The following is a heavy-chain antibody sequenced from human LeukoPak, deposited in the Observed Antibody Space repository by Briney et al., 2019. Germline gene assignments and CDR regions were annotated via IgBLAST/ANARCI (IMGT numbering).Heavy chain of an antibody. CDR3: AREPAAAGKNWFDP. D-gene: IGHD6-25*01. V-gene: IGHV3-48*04. J-gene: IGHJ5*02. CDR1: GFTFSDYS. Sequence: GGSLRLSCAASGFTFSDYSMNWVRQAPGKGLEWVSYISGSSSPIFYADSVKGRFIVSRGNAKNSLYLQMNSLRAEDTAMYYCAREPAAAGKNWFDPWGQGTLVTVSS. CDR2: ISGSSSPI.